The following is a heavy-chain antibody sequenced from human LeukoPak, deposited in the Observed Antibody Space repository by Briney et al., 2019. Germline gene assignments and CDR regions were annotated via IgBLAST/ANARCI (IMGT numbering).Heavy chain of an antibody. J-gene: IGHJ4*02. Sequence: ASVKVSCKASGYTFTGYYMHWVRQAPGQGLEWMGGIIPIFGTANYAQKFQGRVTITADESTSTAYMELSSLRSEDTAVYYCARGMVGLLEWSYRFPGYFDYWGQGTLVTVSS. D-gene: IGHD3-3*01. CDR3: ARGMVGLLEWSYRFPGYFDY. CDR1: GYTFTGYY. CDR2: IIPIFGTA. V-gene: IGHV1-69*13.